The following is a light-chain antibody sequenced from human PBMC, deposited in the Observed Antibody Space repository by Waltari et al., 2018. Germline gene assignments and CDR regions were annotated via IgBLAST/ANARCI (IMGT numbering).Light chain of an antibody. CDR1: SIDSNY. Sequence: QSALTQPASVSGSPGQSITISCTGTSIDSNYVSWYQHHPGKAPQGMIDDVSGRPSGVAIPVSGSQSGNTAARTISGLQAEDEADYYCSSWTDSDALKLLSGGGTKLTVL. J-gene: IGLJ2*01. CDR2: DVS. CDR3: SSWTDSDALKLL. V-gene: IGLV2-14*03.